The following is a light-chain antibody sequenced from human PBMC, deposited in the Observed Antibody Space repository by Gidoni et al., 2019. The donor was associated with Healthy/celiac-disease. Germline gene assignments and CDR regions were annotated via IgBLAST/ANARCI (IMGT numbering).Light chain of an antibody. Sequence: SYELTQPPSVSVSPGQTASITCSGDKLGDKYACWYQQKPGQSPVLVIYQDSERPSGIPERFSGSNSGNTATLTISGTQAMDEADYYCQAWDSSTAIYVFGTGTKVTVL. CDR3: QAWDSSTAIYV. J-gene: IGLJ1*01. V-gene: IGLV3-1*01. CDR2: QDS. CDR1: KLGDKY.